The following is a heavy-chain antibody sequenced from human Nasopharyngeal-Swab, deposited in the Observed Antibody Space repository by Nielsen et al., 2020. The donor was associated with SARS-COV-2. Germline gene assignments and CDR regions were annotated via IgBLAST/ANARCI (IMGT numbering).Heavy chain of an antibody. CDR2: VNPNSGGT. CDR3: ARVLYSIGGWFDP. V-gene: IGHV1-2*06. Sequence: ASVKVSCKASGYTFTDYYMHWVRQAPGQGLEWMGRVNPNSGGTNYAQKFQGRVTMTMDTSISTAYMEMSRLRSDYTAVYSCARVLYSIGGWFDPWGQGTLVTVSS. J-gene: IGHJ5*02. D-gene: IGHD6-19*01. CDR1: GYTFTDYY.